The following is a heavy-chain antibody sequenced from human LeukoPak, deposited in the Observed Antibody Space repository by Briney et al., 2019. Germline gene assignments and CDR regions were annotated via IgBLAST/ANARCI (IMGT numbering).Heavy chain of an antibody. D-gene: IGHD6-13*01. CDR1: GFTFSDYT. J-gene: IGHJ4*02. CDR3: AREPRQQLVL. Sequence: GGSLRLSCAASGFTFSDYTMNWVRQAPGKGLEWVSSISSSSNYVYYADSMKGRFTISRDNAKNSLYLQMNSLRAEDTAVYYCAREPRQQLVLRGQGTLVTVSS. CDR2: ISSSSNYV. V-gene: IGHV3-21*01.